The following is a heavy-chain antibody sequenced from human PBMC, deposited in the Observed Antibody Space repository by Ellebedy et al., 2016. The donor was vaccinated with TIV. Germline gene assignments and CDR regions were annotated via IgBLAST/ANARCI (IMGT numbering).Heavy chain of an antibody. J-gene: IGHJ4*02. Sequence: GESLKISCEASGFTFSSFGMHWVRQAPGKGRERVAVIWYDGSTQYSADSVKGRFTISRDNSKNTLFLQMNGLRAEDTAVYYCARDRAGIEVAAYFDYWGQGTLVTVSS. CDR1: GFTFSSFG. CDR2: IWYDGSTQ. D-gene: IGHD6-19*01. CDR3: ARDRAGIEVAAYFDY. V-gene: IGHV3-33*01.